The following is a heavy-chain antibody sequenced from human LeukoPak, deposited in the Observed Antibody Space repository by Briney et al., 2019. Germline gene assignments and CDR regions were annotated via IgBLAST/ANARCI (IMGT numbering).Heavy chain of an antibody. Sequence: ASVKVSCKASGYTFTSYDINWVRQATGQGLEWMGWMNPNSGNTGYAQKFQGRVTMTRNTSISTAYMELSSLRSEDTAVYYCARGPYCSSISCPYWFDPWGQGTLVTVSS. D-gene: IGHD2-2*01. J-gene: IGHJ5*02. V-gene: IGHV1-8*01. CDR1: GYTFTSYD. CDR2: MNPNSGNT. CDR3: ARGPYCSSISCPYWFDP.